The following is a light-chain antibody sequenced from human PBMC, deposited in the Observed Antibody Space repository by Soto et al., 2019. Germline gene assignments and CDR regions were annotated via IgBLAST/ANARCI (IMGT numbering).Light chain of an antibody. J-gene: IGKJ4*01. CDR3: QQYGSPLT. CDR2: GAS. V-gene: IGKV3-20*01. Sequence: EIVLTQSPGTLSLSPGKRATLSCRASQSVSSSYLAWYQQKPGQAPRLLIYGASSRATGIPDRFSGSGSGTDFTLTISRLEPEDFAVYYCQQYGSPLTFGGGTKVEIK. CDR1: QSVSSSY.